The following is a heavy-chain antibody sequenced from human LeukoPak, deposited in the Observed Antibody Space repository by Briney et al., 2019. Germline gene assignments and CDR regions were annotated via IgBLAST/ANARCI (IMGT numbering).Heavy chain of an antibody. J-gene: IGHJ4*02. Sequence: GGSLRLSCAASGFTFSTDNMNWVRQAPGKGLEWVSSISSSGSYLYYADSVKGRFTISRDNAKNSLYLQMNSLRAEDTAVYYCARWESSISISGFDNWGQGTLVTVSS. CDR3: ARWESSISISGFDN. V-gene: IGHV3-21*01. CDR1: GFTFSTDN. CDR2: ISSSGSYL. D-gene: IGHD6-6*01.